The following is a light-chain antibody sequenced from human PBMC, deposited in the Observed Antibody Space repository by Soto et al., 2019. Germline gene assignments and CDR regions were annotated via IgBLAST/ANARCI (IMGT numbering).Light chain of an antibody. CDR1: RGISSY. V-gene: IGKV1-8*01. CDR2: AAS. CDR3: QQYYSYPRT. Sequence: AIRMTQSPSSLSASTGDRVTITCRASRGISSYLAWYQLKPGKAPKLLIYAASTLQSGVPSRFSGSGSGTDFTLTISCLQSEDFATYYCQQYYSYPRTFGQGTNVEIK. J-gene: IGKJ1*01.